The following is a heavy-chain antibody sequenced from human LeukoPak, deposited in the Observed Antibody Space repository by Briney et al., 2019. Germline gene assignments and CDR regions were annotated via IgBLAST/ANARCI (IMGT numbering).Heavy chain of an antibody. V-gene: IGHV3-33*06. CDR2: IRYDGSNK. J-gene: IGHJ1*01. CDR1: GFTFSSYG. CDR3: AKDRGITMVRGVIEGREYFHH. Sequence: GGSLRLSCAASGFTFSSYGMHWVPQAPGKGLEWVAVIRYDGSNKYYADSVKGRFTISRDNSKNTLYLQMNSLRAEDTALYYCAKDRGITMVRGVIEGREYFHHWGQGTLVTVSS. D-gene: IGHD3-10*01.